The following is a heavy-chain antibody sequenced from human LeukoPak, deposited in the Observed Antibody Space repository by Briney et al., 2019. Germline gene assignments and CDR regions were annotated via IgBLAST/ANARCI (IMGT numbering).Heavy chain of an antibody. J-gene: IGHJ4*02. Sequence: SETLSLTCTVSGGSISSYYWSWIRQPPGKGLEWIGYVYYSGSTNYNPSLKSRVTISVKTSKNQSSLKLRSVTAADTAVYYCARVTGYTIEDYFDYWGQGTLVTVSS. CDR3: ARVTGYTIEDYFDY. CDR2: VYYSGST. V-gene: IGHV4-59*01. D-gene: IGHD1-1*01. CDR1: GGSISSYY.